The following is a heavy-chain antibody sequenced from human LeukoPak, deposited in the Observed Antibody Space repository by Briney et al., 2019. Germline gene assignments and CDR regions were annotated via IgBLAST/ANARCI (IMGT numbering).Heavy chain of an antibody. CDR2: ISSSSSYI. D-gene: IGHD2-21*02. CDR1: GFTFSSYS. J-gene: IGHJ4*02. V-gene: IGHV3-21*01. CDR3: ARGGLVVVAAAPDY. Sequence: GGSLRLSCAASGFTFSSYSMNWVRQAPGKGLEGVSSISSSSSYIYYADSVKGRFTIPRDNAKNSLYLQMSSLRAEDTAVYYCARGGLVVVAAAPDYWGQGTLVTVAS.